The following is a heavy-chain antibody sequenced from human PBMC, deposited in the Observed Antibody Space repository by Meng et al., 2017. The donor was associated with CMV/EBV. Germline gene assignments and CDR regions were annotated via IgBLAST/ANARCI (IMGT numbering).Heavy chain of an antibody. CDR1: GYTFTGYY. CDR3: AREAAGYDLNAFEI. CDR2: INPNSGGT. J-gene: IGHJ3*02. V-gene: IGHV1-2*02. D-gene: IGHD5-12*01. Sequence: ASVKVSCKASGYTFTGYYMHWVRQAPGQGLEWMGWINPNSGGTNYAQKFQGRVSMTRDTSISIAYMELSRLRSDDTAVYFCAREAAGYDLNAFEIWGQGTTVTVSS.